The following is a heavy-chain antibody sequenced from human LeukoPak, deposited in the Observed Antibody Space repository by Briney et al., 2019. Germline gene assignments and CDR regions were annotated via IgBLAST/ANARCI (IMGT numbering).Heavy chain of an antibody. CDR1: GGSFSGYY. V-gene: IGHV4-34*01. J-gene: IGHJ4*02. CDR2: INHSGST. D-gene: IGHD3-16*01. CDR3: ARHYGP. Sequence: SETLSLTCAVYGGSFSGYYWSWIRQPPGRGLEWIGEINHSGSTDYNPSFKSRVTISVDTSKNQFSLKLASVTAADTAVYYCARHYGPWGQGTLVTVSS.